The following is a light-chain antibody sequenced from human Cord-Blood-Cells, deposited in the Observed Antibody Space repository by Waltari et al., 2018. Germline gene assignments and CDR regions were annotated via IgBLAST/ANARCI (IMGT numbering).Light chain of an antibody. CDR1: QNVSSY. J-gene: IGKJ5*01. CDR3: QQRSNWPPGVT. CDR2: DAS. V-gene: IGKV3-11*01. Sequence: EIVLTQSPATLSLSPGERATLPCRASQNVSSYLAWYQQKPGQAPRLLIYDASNRATGIPARFSGSGSGTDFALTISSLEPEDFAVYDCQQRSNWPPGVTFGHGTRLKMK.